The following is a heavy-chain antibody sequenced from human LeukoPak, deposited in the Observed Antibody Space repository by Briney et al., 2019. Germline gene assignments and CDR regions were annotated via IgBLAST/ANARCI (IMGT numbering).Heavy chain of an antibody. J-gene: IGHJ5*02. Sequence: SETLSLTCAVSGGSISSSNWWSWVRQPPGKGLEWIGEIYHSGSTNYNPSLRSRVTISVDKSKNQFSLKLSSVTAADTAVYYCARARRQQLATGFDPWGQGTLVTVSS. CDR3: ARARRQQLATGFDP. CDR2: IYHSGST. D-gene: IGHD6-13*01. CDR1: GGSISSSNW. V-gene: IGHV4-4*02.